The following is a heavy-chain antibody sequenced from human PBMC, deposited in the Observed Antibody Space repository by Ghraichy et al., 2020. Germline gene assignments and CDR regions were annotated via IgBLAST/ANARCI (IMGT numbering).Heavy chain of an antibody. J-gene: IGHJ6*02. V-gene: IGHV1-18*01. CDR3: ARDQTYYDFWSGYFYYYYGMDV. CDR2: ISAYNGNT. CDR1: GYTFTSYG. D-gene: IGHD3-3*01. Sequence: ASVKVSCKASGYTFTSYGISWVRQAPGQGLEWMGWISAYNGNTNYAQKLQGRVTMTTDTSTSTAYMELRSLRSDDTAVYYCARDQTYYDFWSGYFYYYYGMDVWGQGTTVTVSS.